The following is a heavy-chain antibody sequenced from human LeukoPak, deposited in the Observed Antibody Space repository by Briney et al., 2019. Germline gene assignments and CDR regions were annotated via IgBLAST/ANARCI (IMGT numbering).Heavy chain of an antibody. CDR1: GFTFSSYW. CDR2: IYSGGST. V-gene: IGHV3-53*01. Sequence: TGGSLRLSCAASGFTFSSYWMHWVRQAPGKGLEWVSVIYSGGSTYYADSVKGRFTISRDNSRNTLYLQMNSLRAEDTAVYYCARVGTTGHFDYWGQGTLVTVSS. D-gene: IGHD4-17*01. J-gene: IGHJ4*02. CDR3: ARVGTTGHFDY.